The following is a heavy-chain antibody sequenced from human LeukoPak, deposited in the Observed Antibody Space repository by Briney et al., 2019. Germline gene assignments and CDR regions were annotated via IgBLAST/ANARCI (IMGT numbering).Heavy chain of an antibody. J-gene: IGHJ6*03. CDR1: GFSLSTSGMC. CDR2: IDWDDDK. Sequence: ESGPVLVKPTQTLTLTCTFSGFSLSTSGMCVSWIRQPPGKALEWLARIDWDDDKFYSTSLKTRLTISKDTSKNQVVLTMTNMDPVDTATYYCARIRGVRGVIIDYYYYYMDVWGKGTTVTVSS. V-gene: IGHV2-70*16. D-gene: IGHD3-10*01. CDR3: ARIRGVRGVIIDYYYYYMDV.